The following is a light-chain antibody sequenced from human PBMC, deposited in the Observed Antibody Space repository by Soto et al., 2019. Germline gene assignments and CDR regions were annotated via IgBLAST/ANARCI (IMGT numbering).Light chain of an antibody. Sequence: QSVLTQPPSVSGAPGQRVTISCTGSSSNIGAGYDVHWYQQLPGTAPKLLIYGNSNRPSGVPDRFSGSKSGTSASLGITGFQTGDEADYYCGSWDSSRSAYAFGTGTKVTVL. V-gene: IGLV1-40*01. CDR1: SSNIGAGYD. CDR2: GNS. J-gene: IGLJ1*01. CDR3: GSWDSSRSAYA.